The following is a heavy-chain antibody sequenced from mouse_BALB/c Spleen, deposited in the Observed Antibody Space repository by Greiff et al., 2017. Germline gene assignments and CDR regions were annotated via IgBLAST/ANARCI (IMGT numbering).Heavy chain of an antibody. CDR3: ARDSLLRRAWFAY. D-gene: IGHD1-2*01. J-gene: IGHJ3*01. Sequence: QVQLQQSGAELAKPGASVKMSCKASGYTFTSYWMHWVKQRPGQGLEWIGYINPSTGYTEYNQKFKDKATLTADKSSSTAYMQLSSLTSEDSAVYYCARDSLLRRAWFAYWGQGTLVTVSA. CDR2: INPSTGYT. CDR1: GYTFTSYW. V-gene: IGHV1-7*01.